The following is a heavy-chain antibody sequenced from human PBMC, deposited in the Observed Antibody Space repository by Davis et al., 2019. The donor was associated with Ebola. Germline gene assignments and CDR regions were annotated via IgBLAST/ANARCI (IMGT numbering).Heavy chain of an antibody. V-gene: IGHV1-3*01. CDR3: ARAAAGYYYDSSGYLDF. Sequence: AASVKVSCKASGYSFSSFGIHWVRQAPGQGLEWMGWLNVAKGNTKYVQKFQDRVTITRDTSASTVYLELTSLRAEDTAVYYCARAAAGYYYDSSGYLDFWGQGTLVTVSS. CDR2: LNVAKGNT. D-gene: IGHD3-22*01. J-gene: IGHJ4*02. CDR1: GYSFSSFG.